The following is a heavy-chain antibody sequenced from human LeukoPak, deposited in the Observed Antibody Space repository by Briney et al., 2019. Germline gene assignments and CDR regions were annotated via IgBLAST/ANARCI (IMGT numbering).Heavy chain of an antibody. V-gene: IGHV3-23*01. CDR2: ISGSGGST. CDR3: AKDNSGYPVPYFDY. J-gene: IGHJ4*02. D-gene: IGHD3-22*01. CDR1: GFTFNNYA. Sequence: GGSLRLSCAASGFTFNNYAMSWVRQAPGKGLEWVSAISGSGGSTYYADSVKGRFTISRDNSKNTLYLQINSLRAEDTAVYYCAKDNSGYPVPYFDYWGQGTLVTVSS.